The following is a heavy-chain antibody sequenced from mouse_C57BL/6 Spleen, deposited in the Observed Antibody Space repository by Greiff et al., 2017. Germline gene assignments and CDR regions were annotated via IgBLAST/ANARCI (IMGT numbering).Heavy chain of an antibody. CDR1: GYTFTSYW. Sequence: VQLQQPGAELVRPGSSVKLSCKASGYTFTSYWMHWVKQRPIQGLEWIGNIDPSDSETHYNQKFKDKATLTVDKSSSTAYMQLSSLTSEDSAVYYCARGSYYGNVYYAMDYWGQGTSVTVSS. J-gene: IGHJ4*01. CDR3: ARGSYYGNVYYAMDY. CDR2: IDPSDSET. V-gene: IGHV1-52*01. D-gene: IGHD2-1*01.